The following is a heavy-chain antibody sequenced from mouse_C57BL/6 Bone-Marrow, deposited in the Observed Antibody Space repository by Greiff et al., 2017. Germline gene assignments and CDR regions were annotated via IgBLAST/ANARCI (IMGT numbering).Heavy chain of an antibody. CDR1: GYTFTDYY. CDR2: INPNNGGT. Sequence: VQLQQSGPELVKPGASVKISCKASGYTFTDYYMNWVKQSHGKSLEWIGDINPNNGGTSYNQKLKGKATLTVDKSSSTAYMELRSLTSEDSAVYYCARDYYGSSCYFDYWGQGTILTVSS. CDR3: ARDYYGSSCYFDY. V-gene: IGHV1-26*01. J-gene: IGHJ2*01. D-gene: IGHD1-1*01.